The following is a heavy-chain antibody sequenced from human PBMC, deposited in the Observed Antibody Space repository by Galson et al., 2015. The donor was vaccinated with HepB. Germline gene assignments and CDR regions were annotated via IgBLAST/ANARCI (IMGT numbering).Heavy chain of an antibody. CDR3: ARESYYDSSGTLDY. CDR2: ISAYNGNT. D-gene: IGHD3-22*01. V-gene: IGHV1-18*04. J-gene: IGHJ4*02. CDR1: GYTFTSYG. Sequence: SVKVSCKASGYTFTSYGISWVRQAPGQGLEWMGWISAYNGNTNYAQKLQGRVTMTTDTSTSTAYMELRSLRSDDTAVYYCARESYYDSSGTLDYWGQGTPVTVSS.